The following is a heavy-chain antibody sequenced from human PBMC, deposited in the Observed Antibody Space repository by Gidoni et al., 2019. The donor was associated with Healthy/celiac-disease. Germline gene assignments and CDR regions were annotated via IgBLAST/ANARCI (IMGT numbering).Heavy chain of an antibody. Sequence: QGLEWMGGIIPIFGTANSAQTFQGSVTITADESTSTAYMELSSLRSEDTAVYYCASSVQGYYYDSSGYKMNWYFDLWGRGTLVTVSS. V-gene: IGHV1-69*01. J-gene: IGHJ2*01. D-gene: IGHD3-22*01. CDR3: ASSVQGYYYDSSGYKMNWYFDL. CDR2: IIPIFGTA.